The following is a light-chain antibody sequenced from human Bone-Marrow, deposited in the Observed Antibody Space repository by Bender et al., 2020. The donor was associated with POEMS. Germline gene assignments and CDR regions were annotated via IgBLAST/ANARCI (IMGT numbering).Light chain of an antibody. CDR2: QNI. CDR1: QLGDQY. J-gene: IGLJ2*01. V-gene: IGLV3-1*01. Sequence: SYGLTQPPSVSVSPGHTANITCSGDQLGDQYASWYQLKPGQSPVLVIYQNIKRPSGIPERFSGSNSGNTATLTISEAQTMDGADCYCQAWDSSTAVFGGGTKLTVL. CDR3: QAWDSSTAV.